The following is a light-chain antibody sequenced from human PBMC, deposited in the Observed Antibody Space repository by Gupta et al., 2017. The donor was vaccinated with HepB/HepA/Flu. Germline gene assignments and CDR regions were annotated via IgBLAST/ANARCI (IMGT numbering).Light chain of an antibody. CDR1: HSALYRFNNKNY. J-gene: IGKJ1*01. CDR3: LQDYSTPWT. CDR2: WTS. Sequence: DIVMSPPPHSLAVPLVETATINRTSSHSALYRFNNKNYLGWYQQKPGQAPKLLIYWTSTRETGVPSRFSGSGSGTDFTLTISSLQAEDVAPYYCLQDYSTPWTFGQGTNVEIK. V-gene: IGKV4-1*01.